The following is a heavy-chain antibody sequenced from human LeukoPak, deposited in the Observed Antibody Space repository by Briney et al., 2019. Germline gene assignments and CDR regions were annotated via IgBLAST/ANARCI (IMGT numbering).Heavy chain of an antibody. J-gene: IGHJ4*02. CDR3: ARHNNAWGWDY. Sequence: PGGSLRLSCAASGFIFRNYGMHWVRQAPGKGLDWVSVIWPDGTIAYYADSVKGRFTISRDNSDNTLYLLMDSLRVEDTAVYYCARHNNAWGWDYWGQGTLVSVSS. V-gene: IGHV3-33*01. CDR2: IWPDGTIA. CDR1: GFIFRNYG. D-gene: IGHD3-16*01.